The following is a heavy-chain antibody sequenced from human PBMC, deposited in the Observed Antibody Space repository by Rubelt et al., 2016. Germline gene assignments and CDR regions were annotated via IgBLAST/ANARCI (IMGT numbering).Heavy chain of an antibody. CDR1: GGSISSSSYY. J-gene: IGHJ4*02. D-gene: IGHD1-26*01. V-gene: IGHV4-61*01. CDR3: ARVGWEQTVDY. Sequence: QLQLQESGPGLVKPSETLSLTCTVSGGSISSSSYYWSWIRQPPGKGLEWIGYIYSSWSINYNPSLKSRVTISVVTAKNQFSLKLSFVTAADTAVYYCARVGWEQTVDYWGQGTLVTVSS. CDR2: IYSSWSI.